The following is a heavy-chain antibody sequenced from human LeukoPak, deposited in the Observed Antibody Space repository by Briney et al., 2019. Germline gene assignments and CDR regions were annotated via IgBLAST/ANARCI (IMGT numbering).Heavy chain of an antibody. D-gene: IGHD1-14*01. CDR2: INPSGGST. CDR1: GYTFTSYY. CDR3: ATGLGNWYFDL. Sequence: ASVKVSCKASGYTFTSYYMHWVRQAPGQGLEWMGIINPSGGSTSYAQKFQGRVTMTGDTSTSTVYMELSSPRSEDTAVYYCATGLGNWYFDLWGRGTLVTVSS. V-gene: IGHV1-46*03. J-gene: IGHJ2*01.